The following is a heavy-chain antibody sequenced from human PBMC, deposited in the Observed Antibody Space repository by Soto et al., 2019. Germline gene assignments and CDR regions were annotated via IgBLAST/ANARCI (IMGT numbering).Heavy chain of an antibody. J-gene: IGHJ4*02. CDR3: AGTTFVLLWFGAHSGTQFDY. CDR2: IYYSGST. V-gene: IGHV4-39*01. CDR1: GGSISSSSYY. Sequence: PSETLSLTCTVSGGSISSSSYYWGWIRQPPGKGMEWIGSIYYSGSTYYNPSLKSRVTISVDTSKNQFSLKLSSVTAADTAVYYFAGTTFVLLWFGAHSGTQFDYWGQGTLVTVSS. D-gene: IGHD3-10*01.